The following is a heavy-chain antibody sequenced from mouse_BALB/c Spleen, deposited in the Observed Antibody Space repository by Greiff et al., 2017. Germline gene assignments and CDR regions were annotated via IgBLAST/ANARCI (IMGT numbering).Heavy chain of an antibody. CDR2: ISSGGGST. D-gene: IGHD2-3*01. CDR1: GFAFSSYD. Sequence: EVNVVESGGGLVKPGGSLKLSCAASGFAFSSYDMSWVRQTPEKRLEWVAYISSGGGSTYYPDTVKGRFTISRDNAKNTLYLQMSSLKSEDTAMYYCARQVYDGYYGAMDYWGQGTSVTVSS. V-gene: IGHV5-12-1*01. CDR3: ARQVYDGYYGAMDY. J-gene: IGHJ4*01.